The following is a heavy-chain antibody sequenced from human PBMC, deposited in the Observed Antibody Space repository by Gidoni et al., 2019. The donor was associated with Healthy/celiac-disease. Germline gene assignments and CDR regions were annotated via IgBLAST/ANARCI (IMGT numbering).Heavy chain of an antibody. Sequence: QVQLVQSGAEVKKPGSSVNVSCNASGGTCTSSAIGWVRQAPGQGLEWMGGIIPIFGTANYAQKFQGRVTITADESTSTAYMELSSLRSEDTAVYYCASPGGSYGDYGGWFDPWGQGTLVTVSS. D-gene: IGHD4-17*01. CDR3: ASPGGSYGDYGGWFDP. V-gene: IGHV1-69*01. CDR1: GGTCTSSA. J-gene: IGHJ5*02. CDR2: IIPIFGTA.